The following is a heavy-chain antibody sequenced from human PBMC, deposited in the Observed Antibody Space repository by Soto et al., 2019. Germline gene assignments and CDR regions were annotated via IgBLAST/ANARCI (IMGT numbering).Heavy chain of an antibody. D-gene: IGHD1-1*01. CDR3: ARTHPSGTIVY. V-gene: IGHV5-10-1*01. Sequence: GESLKLSCKGSGYSFTSYWISWVRQMPGKGLEWMGRIDPSDSYTNYSPSFQGHDTISADKSISMASLRGSSLKASAPAMFYWARTHPSGTIVYWGQGPLVTVSS. CDR2: IDPSDSYT. CDR1: GYSFTSYW. J-gene: IGHJ4*02.